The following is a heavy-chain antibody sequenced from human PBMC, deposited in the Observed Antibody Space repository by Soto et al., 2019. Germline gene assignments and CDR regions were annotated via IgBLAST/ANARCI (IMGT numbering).Heavy chain of an antibody. Sequence: SVKVSCKASGGTFSSYAISWVRQAPGQGLEWTGGIIPIFGTANYAQKFQGRVTITADESTSTAYMELSSLRSEDTAVYYCARDLEPLVGATNYDYWGQGTLVTVSS. D-gene: IGHD1-26*01. J-gene: IGHJ4*02. CDR1: GGTFSSYA. CDR3: ARDLEPLVGATNYDY. V-gene: IGHV1-69*13. CDR2: IIPIFGTA.